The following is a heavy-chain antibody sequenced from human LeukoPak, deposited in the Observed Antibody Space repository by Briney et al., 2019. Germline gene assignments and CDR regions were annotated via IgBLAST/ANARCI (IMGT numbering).Heavy chain of an antibody. D-gene: IGHD3/OR15-3a*01. V-gene: IGHV3-11*04. CDR1: GFTFSDYY. J-gene: IGHJ3*02. Sequence: PGGSLRLSCAASGFTFSDYYMSWIRQAPGKGLEWVSYISSSGSTIYYADSVKGRFTISRDNAKNSLYLQMNSLRAEDTAVYYCARDRSDFWTGYPDAFDIWGQGTMVTVSS. CDR2: ISSSGSTI. CDR3: ARDRSDFWTGYPDAFDI.